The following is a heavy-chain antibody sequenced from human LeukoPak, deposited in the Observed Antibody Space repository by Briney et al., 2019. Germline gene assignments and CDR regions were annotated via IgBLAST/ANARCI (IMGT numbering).Heavy chain of an antibody. CDR3: ARDGPVLRLLEWLSSTTYYGMDV. V-gene: IGHV1-18*01. J-gene: IGHJ6*02. CDR2: ISAYNGNT. D-gene: IGHD3-3*01. CDR1: GYTFTSYG. Sequence: ASVKVSCKASGYTFTSYGISWVRQAPGQGLEWMGWISAYNGNTKYAQKLQGRVTMTTDTSTSTAYMELRSLRSDDTAVYYCARDGPVLRLLEWLSSTTYYGMDVWGQGTTVTVSS.